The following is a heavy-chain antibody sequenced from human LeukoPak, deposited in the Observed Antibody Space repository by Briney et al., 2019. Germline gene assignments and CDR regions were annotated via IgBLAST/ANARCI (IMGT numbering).Heavy chain of an antibody. CDR2: IYTDGSEM. Sequence: GGSLRLSCAASGFTFSSYWMHWVRQAPGKGLVWVSRIYTDGSEMSYADSVKGRFTISRDNAKNTLYLQMNSLRAEDTAVYYCARGEGGPCGGDCHVKYWGQGTLVTVSS. J-gene: IGHJ4*02. CDR1: GFTFSSYW. D-gene: IGHD2-21*02. V-gene: IGHV3-74*01. CDR3: ARGEGGPCGGDCHVKY.